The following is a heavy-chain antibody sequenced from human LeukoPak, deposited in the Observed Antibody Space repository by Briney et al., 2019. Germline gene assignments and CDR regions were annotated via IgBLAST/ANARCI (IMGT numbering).Heavy chain of an antibody. CDR2: INAGNGNT. CDR3: ARRAGCSSSGCPFDYWAFDY. D-gene: IGHD2-2*01. V-gene: IGHV1-3*01. J-gene: IGHJ4*02. CDR1: GYTFTSYA. Sequence: ASVKVSCKASGYTFTSYAIHWVRQAPGQGLEWMGWINAGNGNTKYSQKLQGRVTITRDTSASTAYMELSSLRSEDTAVYYCARRAGCSSSGCPFDYWAFDYWGQGTLVTVSS.